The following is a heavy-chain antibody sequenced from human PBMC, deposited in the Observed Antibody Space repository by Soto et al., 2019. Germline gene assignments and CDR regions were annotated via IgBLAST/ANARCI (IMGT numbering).Heavy chain of an antibody. Sequence: QITLKESGPTLVKPTQTLTLTCTFSGFSLSTSGVGVGWIRQPPGKALEWLALIYWDDDKRYSPSLKSRLTITKDTSKNPVVLTMTNMDPVDTATYYCAHSRIVGARSTWFDPWGQGTLVTVSS. CDR2: IYWDDDK. CDR1: GFSLSTSGVG. V-gene: IGHV2-5*02. CDR3: AHSRIVGARSTWFDP. D-gene: IGHD1-26*01. J-gene: IGHJ5*02.